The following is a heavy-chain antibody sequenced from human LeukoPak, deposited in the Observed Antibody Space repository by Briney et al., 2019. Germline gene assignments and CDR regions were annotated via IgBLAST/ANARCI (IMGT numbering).Heavy chain of an antibody. Sequence: GGSLRLSCTVSGFPFTDYVIHWVRQAPGKGLEWVAVTSADESIKSYRASVRGRFTISRDNFKNILYLQMDSLGLEDTAVYFCARDPFLGGPDFLDYWGRGTLVTVSS. D-gene: IGHD1-26*01. CDR1: GFPFTDYV. CDR2: TSADESIK. CDR3: ARDPFLGGPDFLDY. V-gene: IGHV3-30*03. J-gene: IGHJ4*02.